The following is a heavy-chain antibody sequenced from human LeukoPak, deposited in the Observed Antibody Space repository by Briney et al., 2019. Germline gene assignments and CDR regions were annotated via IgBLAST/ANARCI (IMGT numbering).Heavy chain of an antibody. CDR3: ARSHIVVVPAARGSRLDY. Sequence: GGSLRLSCAASGFTFSNYAMSWVRQAPGKGLEWVSALSGSGGSTYYADSVKGRFTISRDNSKNTLYLQMNSLRAEDTAVYYCARSHIVVVPAARGSRLDYWGQGTLVTVSS. CDR2: LSGSGGST. D-gene: IGHD2-2*01. CDR1: GFTFSNYA. V-gene: IGHV3-23*01. J-gene: IGHJ4*02.